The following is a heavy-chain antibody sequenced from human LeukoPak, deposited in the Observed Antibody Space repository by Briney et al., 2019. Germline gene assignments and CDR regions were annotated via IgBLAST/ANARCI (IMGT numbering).Heavy chain of an antibody. Sequence: PSETLSLTCAVSGGSISSGGYSWSWIRQPPGKGLEWIGYIYYSGSTYYNQSPKSRVTISVDTSKNQFSLKLSSVTAADTAVYYCAREGRRYYGSGKSLGANYYYYMDVWGKGTTVTISS. J-gene: IGHJ6*03. V-gene: IGHV4-30-4*07. CDR2: IYYSGST. D-gene: IGHD3-10*01. CDR3: AREGRRYYGSGKSLGANYYYYMDV. CDR1: GGSISSGGYS.